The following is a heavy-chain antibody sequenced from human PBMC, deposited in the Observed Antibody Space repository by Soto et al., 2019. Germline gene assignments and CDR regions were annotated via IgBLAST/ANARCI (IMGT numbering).Heavy chain of an antibody. CDR2: TSGSGGST. CDR3: AKVRGATTYGMDV. D-gene: IGHD1-26*01. J-gene: IGHJ6*02. V-gene: IGHV3-23*01. CDR1: GFTFSSYA. Sequence: PGGSLRLSCAASGFTFSSYAMSWVRQAPGKGLEWVSATSGSGGSTYYADSVKGRFTISRDNSKNTLYLQMNSLRAEDTAVYYCAKVRGATTYGMDVWGQGTTVTVSS.